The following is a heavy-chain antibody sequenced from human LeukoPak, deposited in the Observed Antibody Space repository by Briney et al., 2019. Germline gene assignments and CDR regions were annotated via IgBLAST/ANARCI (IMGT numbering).Heavy chain of an antibody. D-gene: IGHD2-2*01. Sequence: SETLSLTCAVYGGSFSGYYWSWIRQPPGKGLEWIGEINHSGGTNYNPSLKSRVTISVDTSKNQFSLKLSSVTAADTTVYYCARGLVGYCSSTSCYAPLYFDYWGQGTLVTVSS. CDR3: ARGLVGYCSSTSCYAPLYFDY. CDR2: INHSGGT. J-gene: IGHJ4*02. CDR1: GGSFSGYY. V-gene: IGHV4-34*01.